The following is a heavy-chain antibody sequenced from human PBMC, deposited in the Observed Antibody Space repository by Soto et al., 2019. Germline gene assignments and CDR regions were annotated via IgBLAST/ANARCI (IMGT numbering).Heavy chain of an antibody. CDR2: IYYSGNT. D-gene: IGHD1-26*01. CDR1: GGSISSGYYY. V-gene: IGHV4-30-4*01. CDR3: ARDLGATEYYYGMDV. Sequence: PSETLSLTCSVSGGSISSGYYYWSWIRQPPGKGLEWIGNIYYSGNTYYNPSLKSRVTISVDTSKNQFSLKLSSVTAADTAVYYCARDLGATEYYYGMDVWGQGTTATVSS. J-gene: IGHJ6*02.